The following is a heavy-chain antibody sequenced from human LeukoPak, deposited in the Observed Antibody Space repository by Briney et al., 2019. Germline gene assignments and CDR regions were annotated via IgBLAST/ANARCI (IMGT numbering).Heavy chain of an antibody. J-gene: IGHJ3*02. CDR1: GYTFTGYF. CDR3: ARSVLRYFDWLSDAFDI. CDR2: INPNSGGT. D-gene: IGHD3-9*01. V-gene: IGHV1-2*02. Sequence: GASVKVSCKASGYTFTGYFIHWVRQAPGQGLEWMGWINPNSGGTNYAQKFQGRVTMTRDTSISTAYMELSRLRSDDTAVYYCARSVLRYFDWLSDAFDIWGQGTMVTVSS.